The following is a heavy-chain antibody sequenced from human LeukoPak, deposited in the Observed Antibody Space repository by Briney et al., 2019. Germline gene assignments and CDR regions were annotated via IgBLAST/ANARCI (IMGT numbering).Heavy chain of an antibody. J-gene: IGHJ6*03. D-gene: IGHD1-26*01. Sequence: SQTLSLTCTVSGDSINSGYHWSWIRPQPGKGLEWIGNIYYNGRTYYKTSLKSRIIISVDMSKNQISLQLSSVTAADTAVYYCARDLRGSPMDVWSKGTPVAVSS. CDR1: GDSINSGYH. CDR2: IYYNGRT. V-gene: IGHV4-31*03. CDR3: ARDLRGSPMDV.